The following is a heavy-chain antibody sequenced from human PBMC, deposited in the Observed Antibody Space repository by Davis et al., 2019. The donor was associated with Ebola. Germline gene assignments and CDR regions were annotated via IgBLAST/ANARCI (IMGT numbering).Heavy chain of an antibody. CDR1: GGSFSGYY. Sequence: SETLSLTCAVYGGSFSGYYWSWIRQPPGKGLEWIGEIYHSGSTNYNPSLKSRVTISVDKSKNQFSLKLSSVTAADTAVYYCARAAAAPLNWFDPWGQGTLVTVSS. CDR2: IYHSGST. CDR3: ARAAAAPLNWFDP. J-gene: IGHJ5*02. V-gene: IGHV4-34*01. D-gene: IGHD6-13*01.